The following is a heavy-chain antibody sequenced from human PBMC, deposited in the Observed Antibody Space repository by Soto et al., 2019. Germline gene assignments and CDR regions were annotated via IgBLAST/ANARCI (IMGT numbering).Heavy chain of an antibody. CDR2: ISAYNGDT. Sequence: QVQLVQSGAEVKKPGASVKVSCKASGYTFTTYGITWVRQAPGQGLEWMGWISAYNGDTKHAQKLQGRVTMTTDTSARTAYIELRSLTSDDTAMYFSARDRDILLGNYRRVFEIWRQGTRVTGSS. J-gene: IGHJ3*02. V-gene: IGHV1-18*01. D-gene: IGHD3-9*01. CDR1: GYTFTTYG. CDR3: ARDRDILLGNYRRVFEI.